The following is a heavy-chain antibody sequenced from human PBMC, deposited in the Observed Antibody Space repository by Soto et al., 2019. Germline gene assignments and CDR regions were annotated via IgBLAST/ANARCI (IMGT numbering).Heavy chain of an antibody. D-gene: IGHD6-13*01. Sequence: QVPLVQSGAEVKKTGASVKVSCKASGYTFTSYGISWVRQAPGQGLEWMGWTSAYNGNTNYAQKLQGRVTMTTDTSTSTAYMELRSLSSDDPAVYYCAMVIAAAGTEIDYWGQGTLVTVSS. CDR1: GYTFTSYG. J-gene: IGHJ4*02. V-gene: IGHV1-18*01. CDR3: AMVIAAAGTEIDY. CDR2: TSAYNGNT.